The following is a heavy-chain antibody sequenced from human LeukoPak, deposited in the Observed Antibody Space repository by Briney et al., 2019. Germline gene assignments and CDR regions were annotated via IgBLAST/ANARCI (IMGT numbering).Heavy chain of an antibody. CDR1: GFTFDDYA. D-gene: IGHD2-2*02. J-gene: IGHJ4*02. V-gene: IGHV3-9*01. CDR2: ISWNSGSI. CDR3: AKATYVVPAAIRGVGAFDY. Sequence: GGSLRLSCAASGFTFDDYAMHWVRQAPGNGLEWVSGISWNSGSIGYADSVKGRFTISRDNAKNSLYLQMNSLRAEDTAVYYCAKATYVVPAAIRGVGAFDYWGQGTLVTVSS.